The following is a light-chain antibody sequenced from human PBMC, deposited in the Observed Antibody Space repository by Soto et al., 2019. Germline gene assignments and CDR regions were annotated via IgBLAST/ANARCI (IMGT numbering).Light chain of an antibody. J-gene: IGLJ3*02. CDR2: LNTDGSH. Sequence: QSVLTQSPSASASLGASVKLTCTLSSGHSSYAIAWHQQQPEKGPRYLMKLNTDGSHSKGDGIPDRFSGSSSGAERSLTISSLQSEDEADYYCQTWATGIRVFGGGTKLTVL. CDR1: SGHSSYA. CDR3: QTWATGIRV. V-gene: IGLV4-69*01.